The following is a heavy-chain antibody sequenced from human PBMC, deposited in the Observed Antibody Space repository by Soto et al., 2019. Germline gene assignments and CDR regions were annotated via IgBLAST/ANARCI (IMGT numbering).Heavy chain of an antibody. D-gene: IGHD6-19*01. Sequence: QVQLVESGGGVVQPRRSLRLSCAASGFTLSSYSVHWVRQAPGKGLEWVGVISYDGNKKYYGDSVKGRFSISRDTSNNTVHLQMNSLRPEDTAVYYCARSVAVAGLDYWGQGTLVTVSS. CDR1: GFTLSSYS. CDR2: ISYDGNKK. V-gene: IGHV3-30-3*01. CDR3: ARSVAVAGLDY. J-gene: IGHJ4*02.